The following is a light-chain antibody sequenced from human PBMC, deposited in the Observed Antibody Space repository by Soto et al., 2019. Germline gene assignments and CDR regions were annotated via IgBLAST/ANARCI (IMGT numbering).Light chain of an antibody. Sequence: QAVLTQSPSASASLGASVRLTRTLSSGHSTYGIAWHQQQPEKGPRYLMKLNSDGSHSKGDGIPDRFSGSSSGAERYLTISSLQSEDEADYYCQTWGTGPWVFGGGTQLTVL. CDR1: SGHSTYG. CDR3: QTWGTGPWV. CDR2: LNSDGSH. V-gene: IGLV4-69*01. J-gene: IGLJ3*02.